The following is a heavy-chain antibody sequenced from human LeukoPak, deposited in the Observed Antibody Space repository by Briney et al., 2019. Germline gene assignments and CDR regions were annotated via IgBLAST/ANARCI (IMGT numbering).Heavy chain of an antibody. Sequence: GGSLRLSCAASGFTFSRSAMTWVRQTPGKGLDWVSSISSSGNTYYADSVKGRFTISRDNSKNTLYLQMNSLRAEDTALYYCASECSSTSCYDYWGQGTLVTVSS. D-gene: IGHD2-2*01. CDR2: ISSSGNT. CDR3: ASECSSTSCYDY. V-gene: IGHV3-23*01. J-gene: IGHJ4*02. CDR1: GFTFSRSA.